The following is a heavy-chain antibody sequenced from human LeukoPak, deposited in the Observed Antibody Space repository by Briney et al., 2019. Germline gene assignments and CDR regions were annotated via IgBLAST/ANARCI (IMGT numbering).Heavy chain of an antibody. CDR3: ARGGPYGDYMLTAFDI. CDR1: GGSISSSSYY. V-gene: IGHV4-39*07. CDR2: IYYSGST. Sequence: PSETLSLTCTVSGGSISSSSYYWGWIRQPPGKGLEWIGSIYYSGSTYYNPSLKSRVTISVDTSKNQFSLKLSSVTAADTAVYYCARGGPYGDYMLTAFDIWGQGTMVTVSS. J-gene: IGHJ3*02. D-gene: IGHD4-17*01.